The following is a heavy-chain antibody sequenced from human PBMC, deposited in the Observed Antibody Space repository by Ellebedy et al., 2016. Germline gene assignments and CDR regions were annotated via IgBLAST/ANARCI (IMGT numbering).Heavy chain of an antibody. V-gene: IGHV4-59*08. D-gene: IGHD6-19*01. J-gene: IGHJ2*01. CDR1: GGSISSYY. CDR2: IFYSGSS. Sequence: SETLSLTCTVSGGSISSYYWSWIRQPPGKGLEWIGYIFYSGSSNYNPSLKSRVTISVDTSKNQFSLKLSSVTAADTAVYYCAAPQWLAPAWYFDLWGRGTLVTVSS. CDR3: AAPQWLAPAWYFDL.